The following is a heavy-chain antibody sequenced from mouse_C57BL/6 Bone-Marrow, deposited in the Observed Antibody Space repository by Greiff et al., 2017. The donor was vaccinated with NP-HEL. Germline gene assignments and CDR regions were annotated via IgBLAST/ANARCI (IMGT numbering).Heavy chain of an antibody. D-gene: IGHD4-1*01. Sequence: VQLVESGAELARPGASVKLSCKASGYTFTSYGISWVKQRTGQGLEWIGEIYPRSGNTYYNEKFKGKATLTADKSSSTAYMELRSLTSEDSAVYFCARLGGTSDYDYWGQGTTLTVSS. V-gene: IGHV1-81*01. J-gene: IGHJ2*01. CDR2: IYPRSGNT. CDR3: ARLGGTSDYDY. CDR1: GYTFTSYG.